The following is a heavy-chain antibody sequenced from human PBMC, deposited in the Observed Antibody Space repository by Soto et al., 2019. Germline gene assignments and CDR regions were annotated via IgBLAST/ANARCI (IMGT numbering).Heavy chain of an antibody. J-gene: IGHJ4*02. CDR2: IYPGDSDT. CDR3: ARSGYCSSTSCYSDYFDY. D-gene: IGHD2-2*01. Sequence: PGESLKISCKGSGYSFTSYWIGWVRQMPGKGLEWMGIIYPGDSDTRYSPSFQGQVTISADKSISTAYLQWSSLKASDTAMYYCARSGYCSSTSCYSDYFDYWGQGTLVTVSS. CDR1: GYSFTSYW. V-gene: IGHV5-51*01.